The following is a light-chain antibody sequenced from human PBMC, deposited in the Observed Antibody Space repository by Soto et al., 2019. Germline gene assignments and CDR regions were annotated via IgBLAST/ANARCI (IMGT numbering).Light chain of an antibody. J-gene: IGKJ2*01. Sequence: EVVLTQSPGTLSLSPGESATLSCRASQSVTNNYFAWYQQKPGQAPRLLIFGSSDRATGIPDRFSGSGSGTDFVLTISRLEPEDFAVYYCRQYGSSPPYTFGQGTKLEIK. CDR1: QSVTNNY. CDR3: RQYGSSPPYT. CDR2: GSS. V-gene: IGKV3-20*01.